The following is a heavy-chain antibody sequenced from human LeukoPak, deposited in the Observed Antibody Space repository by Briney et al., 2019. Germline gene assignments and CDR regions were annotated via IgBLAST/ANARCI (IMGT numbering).Heavy chain of an antibody. CDR3: ARGSRAFDI. CDR1: GFTFSSYA. J-gene: IGHJ3*02. D-gene: IGHD6-6*01. V-gene: IGHV3-7*04. Sequence: PGGSLRLSCAASGFTFSSYAMSWVRQAPGKGLEWVANIKQDGSEKYYVDSVKGRFTISRDNAKNSLYLQMNSLRVEDTAVYYCARGSRAFDIWGQGTMVTVSS. CDR2: IKQDGSEK.